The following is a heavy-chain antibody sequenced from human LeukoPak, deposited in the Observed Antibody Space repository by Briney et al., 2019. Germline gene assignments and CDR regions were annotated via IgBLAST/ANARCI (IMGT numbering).Heavy chain of an antibody. CDR2: INPNSGGT. CDR3: ARAAPMVRGAIGETNWFDP. V-gene: IGHV1-2*02. CDR1: GYTFTGYY. D-gene: IGHD3-10*01. J-gene: IGHJ5*02. Sequence: ASVKVSCKASGYTFTGYYMHWVRQAPGQGLEWMGWINPNSGGTNYAQKLQGRVTMTTDTSTSTAYMELRSLRSDDTAVYYCARAAPMVRGAIGETNWFDPWGQGTLVTVSS.